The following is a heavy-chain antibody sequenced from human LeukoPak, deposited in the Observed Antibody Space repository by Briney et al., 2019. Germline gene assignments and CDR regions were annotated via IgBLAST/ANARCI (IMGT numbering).Heavy chain of an antibody. J-gene: IGHJ5*02. CDR1: GYSFTSYW. CDR2: IYPGDSDT. V-gene: IGHV5-51*01. D-gene: IGHD3-10*01. Sequence: GESLKISCKGSGYSFTSYWIGWVRQMPGKGLEWMGIIYPGDSDTRYSPSFQGQVTISADKSISTAYLQWSSLKASDTAMYYCARQATYYYGSGSYYNWFDPWGQGTLVTVSS. CDR3: ARQATYYYGSGSYYNWFDP.